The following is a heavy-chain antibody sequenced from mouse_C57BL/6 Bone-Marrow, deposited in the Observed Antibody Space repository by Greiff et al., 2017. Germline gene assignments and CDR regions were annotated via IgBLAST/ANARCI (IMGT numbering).Heavy chain of an antibody. CDR3: ASPYFDY. J-gene: IGHJ2*01. Sequence: VQLQQSGAKLVRPGASVKLSCKASGYTFTDYYINWVKQRPGQGLEWIARIYPGSGNTYYNEKFKGKATLTAEKSSSTAYMQLSSLTSEASAVYFCASPYFDYWGQGTTLTVSS. CDR2: IYPGSGNT. V-gene: IGHV1-76*01. CDR1: GYTFTDYY.